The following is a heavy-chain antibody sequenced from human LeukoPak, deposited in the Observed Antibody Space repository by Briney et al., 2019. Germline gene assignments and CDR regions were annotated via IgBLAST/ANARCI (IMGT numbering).Heavy chain of an antibody. D-gene: IGHD3-10*01. CDR3: ARQGTMTRGGYWLDP. CDR1: GASINTSNFY. Sequence: PSETLSLTCTVSGASINTSNFYWGRIRQPPGKGLESIGSVSHTGSTYSNPSLNSRVTISVDTSKNQFSLKLSSVTAADTAVYYCARQGTMTRGGYWLDPWGQGTLVTVSS. V-gene: IGHV4-39*01. CDR2: VSHTGST. J-gene: IGHJ5*02.